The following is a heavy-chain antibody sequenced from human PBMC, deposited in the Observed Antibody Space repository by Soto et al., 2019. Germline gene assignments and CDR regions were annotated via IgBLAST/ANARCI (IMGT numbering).Heavy chain of an antibody. Sequence: QVQLQESGPGLVKPSETLSVTCTVSGGSLSSYYWSWIRQPPGKGLVWIGYIYCSGSTNYNPSLKSRVTLSVDTSKNQFSLKLSSVTAADTAVYYCARTPGLGCFDPWGQGTLVTVSS. CDR3: ARTPGLGCFDP. V-gene: IGHV4-59*01. D-gene: IGHD3-16*01. CDR2: IYCSGST. J-gene: IGHJ5*02. CDR1: GGSLSSYY.